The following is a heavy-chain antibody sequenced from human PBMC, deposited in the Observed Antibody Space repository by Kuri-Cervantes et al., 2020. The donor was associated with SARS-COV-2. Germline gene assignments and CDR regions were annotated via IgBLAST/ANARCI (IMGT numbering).Heavy chain of an antibody. Sequence: SQTLSLTCAVYGGSFSSYYWGWIRQPPGKGLEWIGSIYYSGSTYYNPSLKSRVTISVDTSKNQFSLKLSSVTAADTAVYYCATLLSLDAFDIWGQGTMVTVS. CDR3: ATLLSLDAFDI. J-gene: IGHJ3*02. V-gene: IGHV4-39*01. CDR1: GGSFSSYY. CDR2: IYYSGST. D-gene: IGHD3-16*02.